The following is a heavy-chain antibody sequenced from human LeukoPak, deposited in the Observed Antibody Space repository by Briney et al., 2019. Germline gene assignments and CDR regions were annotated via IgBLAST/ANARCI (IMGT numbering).Heavy chain of an antibody. J-gene: IGHJ4*02. CDR1: GFTFSNAW. CDR3: ARGEDAIVGVPGPNY. V-gene: IGHV3-48*01. D-gene: IGHD1-26*01. Sequence: GGSLRLSCAASGFTFSNAWMNWVRQAPGKGLEWVSFISSSSSTVYYADSVKGRFTISRDYANNSLFLQMNGLTAEDTAVYYCARGEDAIVGVPGPNYWGQGTLVSVSS. CDR2: ISSSSSTV.